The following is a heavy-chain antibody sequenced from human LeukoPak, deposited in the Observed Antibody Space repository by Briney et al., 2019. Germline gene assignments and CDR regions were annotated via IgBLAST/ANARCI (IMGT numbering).Heavy chain of an antibody. J-gene: IGHJ4*02. CDR3: ARGRSQEEQQLATFDY. CDR2: IIPIFGTA. V-gene: IGHV1-69*13. CDR1: GGTFSSYA. Sequence: ASVNVSCKASGGTFSSYAISWVRQAPGQGLEWMGGIIPIFGTANYAQKFQGRVTITADESTSTAYMELSSLRSEDTAVYYCARGRSQEEQQLATFDYWGQGTLVTVSS. D-gene: IGHD6-13*01.